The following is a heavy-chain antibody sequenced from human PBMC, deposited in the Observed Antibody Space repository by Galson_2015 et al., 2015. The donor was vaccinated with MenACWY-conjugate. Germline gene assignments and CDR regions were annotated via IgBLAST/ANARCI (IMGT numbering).Heavy chain of an antibody. D-gene: IGHD5-18*01. J-gene: IGHJ6*03. CDR3: ARVATWIHQYYYYMDV. CDR1: GFTFTGYE. Sequence: SLRLSCAVSGFTFTGYEFNWVRQAPGKGLEWLSYISKSGSPIYYAESVKGRFTISRDNTKKSLVLQMNSLTAGDTAVYYCARVATWIHQYYYYMDVWGKGTTVTVSS. CDR2: ISKSGSPI. V-gene: IGHV3-48*03.